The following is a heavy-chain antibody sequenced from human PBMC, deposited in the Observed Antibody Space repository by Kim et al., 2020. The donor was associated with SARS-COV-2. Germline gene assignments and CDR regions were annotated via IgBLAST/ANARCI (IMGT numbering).Heavy chain of an antibody. Sequence: SETLSLTCTVSGTPISSHYWSWFRQPPGKGLEWIGHFYHSGSADYNSLLKSRVIISADTSKSQLSLELSSATAADTAVYYCARNGGSYTFDFWGQGILVIVSS. CDR1: GTPISSHY. V-gene: IGHV4-59*11. CDR2: FYHSGSA. J-gene: IGHJ4*02. CDR3: ARNGGSYTFDF. D-gene: IGHD2-8*01.